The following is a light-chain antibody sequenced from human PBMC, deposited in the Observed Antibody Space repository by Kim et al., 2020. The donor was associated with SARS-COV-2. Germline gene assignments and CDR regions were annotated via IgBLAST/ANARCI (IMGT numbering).Light chain of an antibody. CDR1: QGIRDD. J-gene: IGKJ4*01. CDR2: AAS. CDR3: LQDYNYPLT. V-gene: IGKV1-6*01. Sequence: SAAVGDRVPITCRASQGIRDDLGWYQQRPGKAPKLLIYAASSLQGGVPSRFSGSGSGTDFTLTISSLQPEDFATYYCLQDYNYPLTFGGGTKVDIK.